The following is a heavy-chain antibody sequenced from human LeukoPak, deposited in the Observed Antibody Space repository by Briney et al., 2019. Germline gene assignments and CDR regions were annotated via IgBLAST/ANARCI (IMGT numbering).Heavy chain of an antibody. D-gene: IGHD6-19*01. CDR2: INAGNGNT. Sequence: GASVKVSCKASGYTFTSYAMHWVRQAPGQRLEWMGWINAGNGNTKYSQKFQGRVTITRDTSAGTAYMELSSLRSEDTAVYYCAGPYSSGWAHAFDIWGQGTMVTVSS. J-gene: IGHJ3*02. CDR3: AGPYSSGWAHAFDI. CDR1: GYTFTSYA. V-gene: IGHV1-3*01.